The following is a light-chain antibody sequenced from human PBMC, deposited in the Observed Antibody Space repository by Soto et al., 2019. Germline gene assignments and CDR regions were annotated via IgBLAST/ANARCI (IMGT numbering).Light chain of an antibody. V-gene: IGLV1-51*01. CDR3: GTWDSSLSAGL. CDR1: SSNIGNNY. CDR2: DNN. J-gene: IGLJ2*01. Sequence: QAVVTQPPPVSAAPGQKVTISCSGSSSNIGNNYVSWYQQLPGTAPKLLIYDNNKRPSGIPDRFSGSKSGTSATLGITGLQTGDEADYYCGTWDSSLSAGLFGGGTKLTVL.